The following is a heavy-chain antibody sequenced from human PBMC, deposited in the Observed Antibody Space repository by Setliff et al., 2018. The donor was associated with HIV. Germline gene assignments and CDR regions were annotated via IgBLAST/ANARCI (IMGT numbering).Heavy chain of an antibody. D-gene: IGHD3-22*01. J-gene: IGHJ5*02. Sequence: ASVKVSCKVSAYTLSELSMHWVRQAPGKGLEWMGGFDPEGGKTIYAQKFQGRVTMTEDLSTETAYMELSSLSSDDTAVYYCTSSFRIFYYDSRTYSKWFDPWGQGTLVT. CDR1: AYTLSELS. V-gene: IGHV1-24*01. CDR3: TSSFRIFYYDSRTYSKWFDP. CDR2: FDPEGGKT.